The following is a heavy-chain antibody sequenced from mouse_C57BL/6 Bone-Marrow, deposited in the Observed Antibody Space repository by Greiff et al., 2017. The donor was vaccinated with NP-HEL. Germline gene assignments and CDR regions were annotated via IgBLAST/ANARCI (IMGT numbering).Heavy chain of an antibody. CDR2: LYPRDGST. CDR1: GYTFTSYD. D-gene: IGHD3-2*02. J-gene: IGHJ2*01. V-gene: IGHV1-85*01. Sequence: QVQLQQSGPELVKPGASVKLSCKASGYTFTSYDINWVKQRPGQGLAWIGWLYPRDGSTKYNEQFKGKATLTVDTSSSKVYMQLHSLTSEDSAVYFCAQAAQATYYFDYWGQGTTLTVSS. CDR3: AQAAQATYYFDY.